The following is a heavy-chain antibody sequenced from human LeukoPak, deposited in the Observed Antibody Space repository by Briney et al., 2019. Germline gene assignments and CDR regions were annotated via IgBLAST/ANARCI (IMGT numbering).Heavy chain of an antibody. CDR2: IYSGGST. CDR1: GFTFSSYG. CDR3: ARRRHDFWSGHFDY. D-gene: IGHD3-3*01. V-gene: IGHV3-53*01. Sequence: PGRSLRLSCAASGFTFSSYGMHWVRQAPGKGLEWVSVIYSGGSTYYADSVKGRFTISRDNSKNTLYLQMNSLRAEDTAMYYCARRRHDFWSGHFDYWGQGTLVTVSS. J-gene: IGHJ4*02.